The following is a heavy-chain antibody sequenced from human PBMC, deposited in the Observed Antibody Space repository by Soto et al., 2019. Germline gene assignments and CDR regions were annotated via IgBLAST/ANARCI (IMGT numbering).Heavy chain of an antibody. CDR1: GSTFTAYA. V-gene: IGHV1-3*01. J-gene: IGHJ4*02. CDR3: ARDYDSSGYPRYYFDY. CDR2: INAGNGNT. D-gene: IGHD3-22*01. Sequence: VSCKASGSTFTAYAMHLLRVAPGLRLEWMGWINAGNGNTKYSQQFQGRVTITRDTSASTAYMELSSLRSEDTAVYYCARDYDSSGYPRYYFDYWGQGTLVTVSP.